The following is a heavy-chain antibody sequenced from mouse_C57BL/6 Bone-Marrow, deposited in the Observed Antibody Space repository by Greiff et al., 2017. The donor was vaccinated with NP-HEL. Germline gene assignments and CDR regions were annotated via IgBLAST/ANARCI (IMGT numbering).Heavy chain of an antibody. CDR1: GYTFTDYY. Sequence: EVQLQQSGPVLVKPGASVKMSCKASGYTFTDYYMNWVKQSHGKSLEWIGVINPYNGGTSYNQKFKGKATLTVDKSSSTAYMELNSLTSEDSAVYYCARGRWLRSFDYWGKGTTLTVSS. J-gene: IGHJ2*01. CDR3: ARGRWLRSFDY. CDR2: INPYNGGT. V-gene: IGHV1-19*01. D-gene: IGHD2-2*01.